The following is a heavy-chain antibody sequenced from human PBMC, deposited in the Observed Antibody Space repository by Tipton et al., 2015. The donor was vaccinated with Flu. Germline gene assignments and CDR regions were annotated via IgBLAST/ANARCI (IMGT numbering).Heavy chain of an antibody. V-gene: IGHV4-59*01. CDR1: GDSISSDYY. CDR2: VHSSGST. Sequence: TLSLTCAVSGDSISSDYYWGWIRQPPGKGLEWIASVHSSGSTNHNPSLKSRVTMSVDTSKNQFSLKLSSVTAADTAVYYCARGLPVAAAQWFDLWGQGTLVRGSS. J-gene: IGHJ5*02. CDR3: ARGLPVAAAQWFDL. D-gene: IGHD2-15*01.